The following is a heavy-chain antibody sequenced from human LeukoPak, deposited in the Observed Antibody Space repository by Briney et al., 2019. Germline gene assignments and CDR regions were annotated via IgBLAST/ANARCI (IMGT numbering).Heavy chain of an antibody. J-gene: IGHJ6*02. CDR1: GGSFSGYY. Sequence: SETLSLTCAVYGGSFSGYYWSWIRQPPGKGLEWIGEINHSGSTNYNPSLKSRVTISVDTSKNQFSLKLSSVTAADTAVYYCARDQAVAGTFGYYYGMDVWGQGTTVTVSS. D-gene: IGHD6-19*01. V-gene: IGHV4-34*01. CDR2: INHSGST. CDR3: ARDQAVAGTFGYYYGMDV.